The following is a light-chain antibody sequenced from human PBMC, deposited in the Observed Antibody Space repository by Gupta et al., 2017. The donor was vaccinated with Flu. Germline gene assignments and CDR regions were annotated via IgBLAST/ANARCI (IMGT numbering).Light chain of an antibody. J-gene: IGKJ1*01. CDR2: GAS. V-gene: IGKV3-20*01. CDR3: QQYGSSPWT. CDR1: QSVSSSY. Sequence: DIVLMQSPGTLSFSPGERATLSCRASQSVSSSYLAWYQQKPGQAPRLLIYGASSRATGIPDRFSGSGSGTDFTLTISRLEPEDFAVYYCQQYGSSPWTFGQGTKVEIK.